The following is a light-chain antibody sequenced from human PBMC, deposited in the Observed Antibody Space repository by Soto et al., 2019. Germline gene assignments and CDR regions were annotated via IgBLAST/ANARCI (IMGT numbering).Light chain of an antibody. CDR2: STS. V-gene: IGKV1-27*01. CDR3: QTYTTVPWN. Sequence: DSQMTQAPSALSASIGDRVTITCRASQGISNYLAWYQQTPGKVPKLLIYSTSTLQSGVSSRFSGSGTGTDFTLTINSLQPEEVATYYCQTYTTVPWNLGQGTKVDIK. J-gene: IGKJ1*01. CDR1: QGISNY.